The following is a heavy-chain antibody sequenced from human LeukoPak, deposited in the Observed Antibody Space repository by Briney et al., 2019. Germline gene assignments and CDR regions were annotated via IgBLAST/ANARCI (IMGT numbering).Heavy chain of an antibody. J-gene: IGHJ4*02. CDR1: GFIFTNYN. CDR2: ISSSSSYI. V-gene: IGHV3-21*04. D-gene: IGHD2-2*01. Sequence: KSGGSLRLSCAASGFIFTNYNFNWVRQAPGKGLEWVSSISSSSSYIYYADSVKGRFTISRDNSKNTLYLQMNSLRAEDTAVYYCAKSYCSSTSCHRRPYYFDYWGQGTLVTVSS. CDR3: AKSYCSSTSCHRRPYYFDY.